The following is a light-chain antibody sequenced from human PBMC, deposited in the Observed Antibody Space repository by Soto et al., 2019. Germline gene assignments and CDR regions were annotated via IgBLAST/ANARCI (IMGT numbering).Light chain of an antibody. V-gene: IGLV2-14*01. CDR2: DVS. CDR3: RSYTSSSTPVV. CDR1: SSDVGGYNY. J-gene: IGLJ2*01. Sequence: QSALTQPASVSGSPGQSITISCTGTSSDVGGYNYVSWYQQHPGKAPKLMIYDVSNRPSGVSDRFSGSKSGNTASLTISGLPAEDEADYYCRSYTSSSTPVVFGGGTKLTVL.